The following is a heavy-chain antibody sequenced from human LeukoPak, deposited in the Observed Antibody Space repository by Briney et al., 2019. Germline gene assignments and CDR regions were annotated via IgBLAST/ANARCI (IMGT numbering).Heavy chain of an antibody. D-gene: IGHD3-10*01. Sequence: PSETLSLTCAVSGDSISSNYWWTWVRQPPGKGLEWIGEIHHSGSTNYSPSLKSRATISVDYSRNQFSLGLSSVTAADTAVYYCARLLTMVRGVYMGRPKPRYYFDYWGQGTLVTVSS. CDR1: GDSISSNYW. J-gene: IGHJ4*02. CDR2: IHHSGST. CDR3: ARLLTMVRGVYMGRPKPRYYFDY. V-gene: IGHV4-4*02.